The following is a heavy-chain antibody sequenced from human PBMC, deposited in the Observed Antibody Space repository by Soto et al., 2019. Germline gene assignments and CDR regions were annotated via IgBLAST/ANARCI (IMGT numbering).Heavy chain of an antibody. D-gene: IGHD1-26*01. J-gene: IGHJ4*02. CDR1: GNTFTYRY. V-gene: IGHV1-45*02. CDR3: ASGGAGSGPFTWELPDH. CDR2: ITPFNGDV. Sequence: QMXLVXSGAXVKKPXSXXXVSCXXLGNTFTYRYLHWVRQAPGQALEWMGWITPFNGDVHYAQKFQERVTITRDRSINTAYMRMSSLRSEDTAMYYCASGGAGSGPFTWELPDHWGQGTLVTVSS.